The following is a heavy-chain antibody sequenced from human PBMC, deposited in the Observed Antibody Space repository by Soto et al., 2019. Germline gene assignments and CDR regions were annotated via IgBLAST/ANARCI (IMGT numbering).Heavy chain of an antibody. CDR2: LSNTGRRT. J-gene: IGHJ4*01. CDR1: VFPFGANA. CDR3: ATEMGATQGPFDN. V-gene: IGHV3-23*01. Sequence: GGSLRLSCVVSVFPFGANAMSWVRQAPGKGLEWVSGLSNTGRRTSYADSVKGRFNISRDNSENTVYLQMNSLRVEDTAVYYCATEMGATQGPFDNWGHGTLVTPSS. D-gene: IGHD1-26*01.